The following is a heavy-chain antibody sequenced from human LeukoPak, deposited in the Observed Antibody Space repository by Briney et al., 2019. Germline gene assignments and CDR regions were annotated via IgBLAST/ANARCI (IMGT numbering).Heavy chain of an antibody. CDR1: GFTFSNAY. D-gene: IGHD3-16*01. V-gene: IGHV3-15*01. Sequence: PGGSLRLSCAASGFTFSNAYMSWVRQAPGKGLEWLGRIKSKAKGGTTDYAGPVKGRFTISGDDSKNTVYLQMNSLRAEDTAVYYCAKDSLGGVQGMDVWGQGTTVTVSS. CDR3: AKDSLGGVQGMDV. J-gene: IGHJ6*02. CDR2: IKSKAKGGTT.